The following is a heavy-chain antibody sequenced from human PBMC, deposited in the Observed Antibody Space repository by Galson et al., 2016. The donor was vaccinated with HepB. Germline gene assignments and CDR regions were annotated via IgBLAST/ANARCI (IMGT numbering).Heavy chain of an antibody. CDR1: GFTFSSYG. D-gene: IGHD6-19*01. CDR3: AKVRAVADFPDYYYYYGMDD. CDR2: ISYDGSNK. V-gene: IGHV3-30*18. Sequence: SLRLSCAASGFTFSSYGMHWVRQAPGKGLEWVAVISYDGSNKYYADSVKGRFTISRDNSKNTLYLQMNSLRAEDTAVYYCAKVRAVADFPDYYYYYGMDDWGQGTTVTVSS. J-gene: IGHJ6*02.